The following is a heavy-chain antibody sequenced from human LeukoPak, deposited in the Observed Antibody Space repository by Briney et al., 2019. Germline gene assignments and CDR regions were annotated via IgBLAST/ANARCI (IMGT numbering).Heavy chain of an antibody. Sequence: PSETLSLTCAVYGGSFSGYYWSWIRQPPGNGLEWIGEINHSGSTNYNPSLKSRVTISVDTSKNQFSLKLSSVTAADTAVYYCARGRLRCSTSCQNPNWFDPWGQGTLVTVSS. CDR3: ARGRLRCSTSCQNPNWFDP. V-gene: IGHV4-34*01. CDR2: INHSGST. J-gene: IGHJ5*02. CDR1: GGSFSGYY. D-gene: IGHD2-2*01.